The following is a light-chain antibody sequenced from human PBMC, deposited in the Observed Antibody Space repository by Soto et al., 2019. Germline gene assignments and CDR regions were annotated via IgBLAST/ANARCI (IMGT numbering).Light chain of an antibody. Sequence: DIPMTQSPSTLSASVGDRVTITCRASETINNWLAWYQQKPGMAPKLLIYDAYILESGVPSRFSGSGSGTEFTLTISRLQPDDLATYYCQQYTSYSWTFGQGTKVEIK. CDR1: ETINNW. CDR3: QQYTSYSWT. J-gene: IGKJ1*01. V-gene: IGKV1-5*01. CDR2: DAY.